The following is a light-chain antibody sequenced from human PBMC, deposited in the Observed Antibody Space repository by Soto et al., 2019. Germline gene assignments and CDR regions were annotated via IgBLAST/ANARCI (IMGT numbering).Light chain of an antibody. CDR2: AAS. CDR1: QGIRDD. J-gene: IGKJ4*01. Sequence: DIQMTQSPSSLSASVGDRFTVTCRASQGIRDDLGWYQQKPGKAPKLLIYAASSLQSGVPSRFSGSGSGTDFALTISSLQPEDFATYYCQQSYSTPLTFGGGTKVDIK. V-gene: IGKV1-39*01. CDR3: QQSYSTPLT.